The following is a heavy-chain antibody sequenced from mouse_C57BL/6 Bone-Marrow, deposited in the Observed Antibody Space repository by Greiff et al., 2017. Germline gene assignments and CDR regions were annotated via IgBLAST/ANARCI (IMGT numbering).Heavy chain of an antibody. J-gene: IGHJ4*01. D-gene: IGHD4-1*01. CDR3: ARLGTGTYAMDY. CDR2: MYPGGGYT. Sequence: QVQLQQSGAELVRPGTSVKMSCKASGYTFTNYWIGWAKQRPGHGLEWIGDMYPGGGYTNYNEKFKGKATLTADKSSSTAYMQFSSLTSEDSAIYYCARLGTGTYAMDYWGQGTSVTVSS. V-gene: IGHV1-63*01. CDR1: GYTFTNYW.